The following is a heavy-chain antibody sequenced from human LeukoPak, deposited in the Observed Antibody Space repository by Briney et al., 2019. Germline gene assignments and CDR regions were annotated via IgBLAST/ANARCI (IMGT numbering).Heavy chain of an antibody. CDR3: ARVDVLLWFGTEEAFDI. D-gene: IGHD3-10*01. CDR2: IYHSGST. Sequence: PSETLSLTCTVSGYSISSGYYWGWIRQPPGKGLEWIGSIYHSGSTYYNPSLKSRVTISVDTSKNQFSLKLSSVTAADTAVYYCARVDVLLWFGTEEAFDIWGQGTMVTVSS. V-gene: IGHV4-38-2*02. CDR1: GYSISSGYY. J-gene: IGHJ3*02.